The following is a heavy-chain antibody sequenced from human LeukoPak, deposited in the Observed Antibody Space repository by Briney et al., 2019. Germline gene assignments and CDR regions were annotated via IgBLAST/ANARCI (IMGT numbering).Heavy chain of an antibody. J-gene: IGHJ6*03. V-gene: IGHV1-2*02. CDR2: INPNSGGT. CDR3: ASTSVSGAVAGTQWDYYYMDV. D-gene: IGHD6-19*01. Sequence: GASVKVSCKASGYTFIGYYMHWVRQAPGQGLEWMGWINPNSGGTNYAQKFQGRVTMTRDTSISTAYMELSRLRSDDTAVYYCASTSVSGAVAGTQWDYYYMDVWGKGTTVTVSS. CDR1: GYTFIGYY.